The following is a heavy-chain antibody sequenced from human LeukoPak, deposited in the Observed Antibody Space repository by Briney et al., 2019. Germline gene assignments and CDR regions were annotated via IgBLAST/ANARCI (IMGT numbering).Heavy chain of an antibody. CDR1: GFTFSSYG. CDR2: ISYDGGKK. Sequence: GGSLRLSCAASGFTFSSYGMHWVRQAPGKGLEWVAVISYDGGKKYYADSVKGRFTISRDNSKNTLFLQVNSLRPEDTAVYYCAKNIGDFNSHYFDYWGQGTLVTVSS. J-gene: IGHJ4*02. D-gene: IGHD2-21*02. CDR3: AKNIGDFNSHYFDY. V-gene: IGHV3-30*18.